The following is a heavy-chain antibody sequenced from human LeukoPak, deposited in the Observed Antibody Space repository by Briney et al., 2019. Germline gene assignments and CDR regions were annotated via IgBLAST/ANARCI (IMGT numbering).Heavy chain of an antibody. D-gene: IGHD2-21*02. CDR3: ARVPDFDYYYYGMDV. CDR2: IIPIFGTA. V-gene: IGHV1-69*06. J-gene: IGHJ6*04. CDR1: GYTFTSYA. Sequence: SVKVSCKASGYTFTSYAMHWVRQAPGQRLEWMGGIIPIFGTANYAQKFQGRVTITADKSTSTAYMELSSLRSEDTAVYYCARVPDFDYYYYGMDVWGKGTTVTVSS.